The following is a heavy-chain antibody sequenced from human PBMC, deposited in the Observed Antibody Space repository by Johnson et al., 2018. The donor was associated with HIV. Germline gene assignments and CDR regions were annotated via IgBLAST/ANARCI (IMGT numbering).Heavy chain of an antibody. CDR3: ARAIFNYDSSGYPASDAFDI. D-gene: IGHD3-22*01. V-gene: IGHV3-30-3*01. J-gene: IGHJ3*02. Sequence: QVQLVESGGGVVQPGRSLRLSCTASGFTFSSYAMHWVRQAPGKGLEWVEVISYDGSNKYYADSVKGRFTISRDNSKNTLYLQMNSLRAEDTAVYYCARAIFNYDSSGYPASDAFDIWGQGTMVTVSS. CDR1: GFTFSSYA. CDR2: ISYDGSNK.